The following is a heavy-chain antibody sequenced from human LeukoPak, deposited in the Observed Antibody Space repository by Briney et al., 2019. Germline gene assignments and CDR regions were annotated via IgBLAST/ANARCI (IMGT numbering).Heavy chain of an antibody. CDR2: ISSSGSTI. CDR1: GFTFSDYY. D-gene: IGHD2-15*01. J-gene: IGHJ3*02. CDR3: ARFMGYCSGGSCQGDAFDI. V-gene: IGHV3-11*01. Sequence: GGSLRLSCAASGFTFSDYYMSWIRQAPGKGLEWVSYISSSGSTIYYADSVEGRFTISRDNAKNSLYLQMNSLRAEDTAVYYCARFMGYCSGGSCQGDAFDIWGQGTMVTVSS.